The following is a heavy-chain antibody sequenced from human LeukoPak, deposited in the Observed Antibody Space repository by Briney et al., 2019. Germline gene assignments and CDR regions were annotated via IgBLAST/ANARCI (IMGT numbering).Heavy chain of an antibody. CDR3: ARAMVYPPDWFDP. CDR2: IYHSGST. V-gene: IGHV4-38-2*01. J-gene: IGHJ5*02. CDR1: GYSISSGYY. Sequence: PPETLSLTCAVSGYSISSGYYWGWIRQPPGKGLEWIGSIYHSGSTYYNPSLKSRVTISVDTSKNQFSLKLSSVTAADTAVYYCARAMVYPPDWFDPWGQGTLVTVSS. D-gene: IGHD2-8*01.